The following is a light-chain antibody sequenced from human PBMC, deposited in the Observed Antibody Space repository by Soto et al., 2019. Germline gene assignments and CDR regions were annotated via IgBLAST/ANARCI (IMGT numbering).Light chain of an antibody. CDR1: SSNIGSNT. Sequence: QSVLTQPPSASGTPGQRVTISCSGSSSNIGSNTVNWYQQLPGTAPKLLIYSNNQRPSGVPERFSGSKSGTSASLAISGLQSEDEADYYCAAWDDSLGYVFGTGTKVTVL. CDR2: SNN. J-gene: IGLJ1*01. CDR3: AAWDDSLGYV. V-gene: IGLV1-44*01.